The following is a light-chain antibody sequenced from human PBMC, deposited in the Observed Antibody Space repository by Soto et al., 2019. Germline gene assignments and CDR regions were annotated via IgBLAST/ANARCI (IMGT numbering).Light chain of an antibody. Sequence: EIVLTQSPGTLSLSPGERATLSCRASQSVSSYLAWYQQKPGQAPRLLIYGASSRATGIPDRFSGSGSGTDFTLTISRLEPEDFAVYYCHQYGTLYTFGQGTKLEIK. CDR3: HQYGTLYT. J-gene: IGKJ2*01. CDR1: QSVSSY. CDR2: GAS. V-gene: IGKV3-20*01.